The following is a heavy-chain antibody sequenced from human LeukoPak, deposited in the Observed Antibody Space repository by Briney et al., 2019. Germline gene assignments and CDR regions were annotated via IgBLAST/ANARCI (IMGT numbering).Heavy chain of an antibody. CDR3: ARESGGQIAAAMDV. CDR1: GYTFTSYG. Sequence: ASVKVSCKASGYTFTSYGISWVRQAPGQGLEWMGGIIPIFGTANYAQKFQGRVTITTDESTSTAYMELSSLRSEDTAVYYCARESGGQIAAAMDVWGKGTTVTVSS. CDR2: IIPIFGTA. V-gene: IGHV1-69*05. D-gene: IGHD6-13*01. J-gene: IGHJ6*04.